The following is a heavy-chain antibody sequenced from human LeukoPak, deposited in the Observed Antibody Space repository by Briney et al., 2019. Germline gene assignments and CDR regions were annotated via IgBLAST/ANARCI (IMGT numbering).Heavy chain of an antibody. CDR1: GFTFSTYA. CDR2: ISYDGRQK. CDR3: TRVYMERLTAGYFDH. Sequence: TGGSLRLSCAASGFTFSTYAMHWVRQAPGKGLEWVAVISYDGRQKYYADSVKGRFTISRDNSKNTLFLQMNSLRDEDTAVYYCTRVYMERLTAGYFDHWGQGTLVTVS. D-gene: IGHD2-8*01. V-gene: IGHV3-30*14. J-gene: IGHJ4*02.